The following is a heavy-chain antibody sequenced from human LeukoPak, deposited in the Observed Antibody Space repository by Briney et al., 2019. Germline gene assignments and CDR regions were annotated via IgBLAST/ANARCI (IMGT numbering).Heavy chain of an antibody. V-gene: IGHV3-53*01. D-gene: IGHD6-13*01. Sequence: GGSLRLSCAASGFTVSSNYMNWVRQAPGKGLEWVSVIYSGGSTYYADSVKGRFTISRDNSKNTLYLQMNSLRAEDTAVYYCARGYSSPVPNFDYWGQGTLVTVSS. CDR3: ARGYSSPVPNFDY. J-gene: IGHJ4*02. CDR1: GFTVSSNY. CDR2: IYSGGST.